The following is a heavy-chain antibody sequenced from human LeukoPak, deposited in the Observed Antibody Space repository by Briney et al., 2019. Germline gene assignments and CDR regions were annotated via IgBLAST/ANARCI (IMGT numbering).Heavy chain of an antibody. CDR2: IYHSGSP. Sequence: SGTLSLTCAVSGGSISSNNWWGWVRQPPGQGLEWIGEIYHSGSPNYNPSLKGRVTISVDKSRNHFSLNLSSVTAADTAVYYCARVNINNWHSCDYWGQGTLVTVSS. CDR1: GGSISSNNW. D-gene: IGHD1-1*01. V-gene: IGHV4-4*02. CDR3: ARVNINNWHSCDY. J-gene: IGHJ4*02.